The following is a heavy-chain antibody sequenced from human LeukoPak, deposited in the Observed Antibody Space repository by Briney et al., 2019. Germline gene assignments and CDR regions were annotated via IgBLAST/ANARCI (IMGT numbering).Heavy chain of an antibody. CDR1: GFTFTDYY. CDR3: ATDGAGFDT. Sequence: NPGGSLRLSCAASGFTFTDYYMSWIRQAPGKGLEWLSYINIGGTNTHYADSVKGRFTISRDNAKKSLYLEMNNLRAEDTAVYYCATDGAGFDTWGQGVLVSVSS. V-gene: IGHV3-11*01. J-gene: IGHJ5*02. CDR2: INIGGTNT.